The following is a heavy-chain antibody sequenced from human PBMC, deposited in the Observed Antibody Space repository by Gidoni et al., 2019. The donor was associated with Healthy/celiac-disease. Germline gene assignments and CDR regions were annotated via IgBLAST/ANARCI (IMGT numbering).Heavy chain of an antibody. CDR1: GYTFTGYY. V-gene: IGHV1-2*06. CDR2: INPNSGGT. Sequence: QVQLGQSGAEVKKPGASVKVSGKASGYTFTGYYMHWVRQAPGQGLEWMGRINPNSGGTNSAQKFQGRVTMTRDTSISTASMELSRLRSDDTAVYYCARDPYGDYEGYWGQGTLVTVSS. D-gene: IGHD4-17*01. CDR3: ARDPYGDYEGY. J-gene: IGHJ4*02.